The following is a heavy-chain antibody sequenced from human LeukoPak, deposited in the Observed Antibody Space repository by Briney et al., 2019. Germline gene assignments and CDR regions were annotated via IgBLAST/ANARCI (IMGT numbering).Heavy chain of an antibody. CDR2: IIPIFGTA. J-gene: IGHJ4*02. V-gene: IGHV1-69*05. Sequence: ASVKVSCKASGGTFTSYAISWVRQAPGQGLEWMGGIIPIFGTANYAQKFQGRVTITTDESTSTAYMELSSLRSEDTAVYYCASIKSRTFLVPSSVWGQGTLVTVSS. CDR3: ASIKSRTFLVPSSV. D-gene: IGHD1-14*01. CDR1: GGTFTSYA.